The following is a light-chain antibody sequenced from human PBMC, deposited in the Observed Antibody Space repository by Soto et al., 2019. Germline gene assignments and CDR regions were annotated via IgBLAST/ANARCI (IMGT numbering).Light chain of an antibody. CDR3: QQYGSSSWT. V-gene: IGKV3-20*01. J-gene: IGKJ1*01. CDR1: QSVSSSY. Sequence: EIVLTQSPGTLSLSPGERATLSCRASQSVSSSYFAWYQQRFGQAPRLLIYGASSRATGIPDRLSGSVSGTVFTLTLSRLEPEDFAVYYCQQYGSSSWTFGQGTKVEIK. CDR2: GAS.